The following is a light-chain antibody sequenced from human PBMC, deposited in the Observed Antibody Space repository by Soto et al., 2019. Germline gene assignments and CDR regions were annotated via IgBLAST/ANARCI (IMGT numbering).Light chain of an antibody. CDR3: QQYYSYPPT. CDR2: DAS. CDR1: QGITSW. Sequence: DIHMTQSPSSVSASVGDRVTITCRASQGITSWLVWYQQKPGKAPKLLIYDASSLESGVPSRFSGGGFGTEFTLTISCLQSEDFTTYYCQQYYSYPPTFGQGTKVDIK. J-gene: IGKJ1*01. V-gene: IGKV1-12*01.